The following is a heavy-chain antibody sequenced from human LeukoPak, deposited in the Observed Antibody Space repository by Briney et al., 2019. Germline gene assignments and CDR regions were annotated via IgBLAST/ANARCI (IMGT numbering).Heavy chain of an antibody. CDR1: GYTFTSYG. D-gene: IGHD1-26*01. CDR3: ATGGTYCSFDH. CDR2: INPSNGNT. V-gene: IGHV1-18*01. Sequence: ASVTVSCKTSGYTFTSYGISWVRQAPGQGLEWMAWINPSNGNTKDARNLQGRVTMTTDTSTNTAYMELRNLRSSDTAVYYCATGGTYCSFDHWGQGTLVTVSS. J-gene: IGHJ4*02.